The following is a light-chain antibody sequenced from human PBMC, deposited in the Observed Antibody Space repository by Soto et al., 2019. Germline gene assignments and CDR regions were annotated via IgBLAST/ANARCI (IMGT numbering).Light chain of an antibody. CDR2: AAS. Sequence: DIQMTQSPSSLSASVGDRVTITCRASQTISNYLNWYQQKPGKAPNLLIFAASSLQSGVPSRFSGSGSGTDFTLTISNLQPEDFATYYCQQTYSTLKTFGHGTKVEI. CDR3: QQTYSTLKT. V-gene: IGKV1-39*01. CDR1: QTISNY. J-gene: IGKJ1*01.